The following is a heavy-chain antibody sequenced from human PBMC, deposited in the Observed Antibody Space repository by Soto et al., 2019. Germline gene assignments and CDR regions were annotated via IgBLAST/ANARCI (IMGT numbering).Heavy chain of an antibody. Sequence: QVQLQESGPGLVKPSQTLSLTCTVSGGSISSGGYYWSWIRQHPGKGLEWIGYIYYSGSTYYNPSPTSRCPISVDTSKNQFSLKLSSVTAADTAVYYCARTTIFGVVQHWGQGTLVTVSS. CDR1: GGSISSGGYY. CDR2: IYYSGST. D-gene: IGHD3-3*01. CDR3: ARTTIFGVVQH. V-gene: IGHV4-31*03. J-gene: IGHJ1*01.